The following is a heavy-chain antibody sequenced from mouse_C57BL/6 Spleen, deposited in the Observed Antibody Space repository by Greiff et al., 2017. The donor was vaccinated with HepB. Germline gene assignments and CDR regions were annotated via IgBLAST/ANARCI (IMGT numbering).Heavy chain of an antibody. D-gene: IGHD1-1*01. CDR3: ATLYYYGSSNWYFDV. Sequence: QVQLQQPGAELVRPGSSVKLSCKASGYTFTSYWMHWVKQRPIQGLEWIGNIDPSDSETHYNQKFKDKATLTVDKSSSTAYMQHSSLTSEDSAVYYCATLYYYGSSNWYFDVWGTGTTGTVSS. CDR1: GYTFTSYW. V-gene: IGHV1-52*01. J-gene: IGHJ1*03. CDR2: IDPSDSET.